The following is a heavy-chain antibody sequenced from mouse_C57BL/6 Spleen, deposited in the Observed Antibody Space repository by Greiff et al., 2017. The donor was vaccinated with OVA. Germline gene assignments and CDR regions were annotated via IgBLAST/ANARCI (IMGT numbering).Heavy chain of an antibody. CDR1: GYTFTDYE. J-gene: IGHJ1*03. CDR3: TSSGYDANWYFDV. V-gene: IGHV1-15*01. D-gene: IGHD2-2*01. Sequence: VQLKESGAELVRPGASVTLSCKASGYTFTDYEMHWVKQTPVHGLEWIGAIDPETGGTAYNQKFKGKAILTADKSSSTAYMELRSLTSEDSAVYYCTSSGYDANWYFDVWGTGTTVTVSS. CDR2: IDPETGGT.